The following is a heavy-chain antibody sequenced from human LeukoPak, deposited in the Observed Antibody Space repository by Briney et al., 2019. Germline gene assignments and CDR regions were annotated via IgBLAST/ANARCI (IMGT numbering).Heavy chain of an antibody. CDR1: GFTFSSYA. V-gene: IGHV3-30-3*01. CDR2: ISYDGSNK. CDR3: AREVWRLQSSIAARSQRNWFDP. J-gene: IGHJ5*02. Sequence: GRSLRLSCAASGFTFSSYAIHWVRQAPGKGLEWVAVISYDGSNKYYADSVKGRFTISRDNSKNTLYLQMNSLRAEDTAVYYCAREVWRLQSSIAARSQRNWFDPWGQGTLVTVSS. D-gene: IGHD6-6*01.